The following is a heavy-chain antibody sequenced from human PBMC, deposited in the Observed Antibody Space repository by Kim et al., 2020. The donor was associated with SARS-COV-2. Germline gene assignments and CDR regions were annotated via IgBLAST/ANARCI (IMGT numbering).Heavy chain of an antibody. J-gene: IGHJ5*02. Sequence: SETLSLICAVYGGSFSGYYWSWIRQPPGKGLEWIGEINHSGSTNYNPSLKSRVTISVDTSKNQFSLKLSSVTAADKAVYYCARGGPGKYYDFWSGYQDPRYNWFDPWGQGTLVPVSS. CDR1: GGSFSGYY. CDR2: INHSGST. CDR3: ARGGPGKYYDFWSGYQDPRYNWFDP. V-gene: IGHV4-34*01. D-gene: IGHD3-3*01.